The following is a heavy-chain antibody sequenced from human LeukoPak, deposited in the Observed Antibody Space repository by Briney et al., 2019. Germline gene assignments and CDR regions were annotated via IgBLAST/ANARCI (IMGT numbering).Heavy chain of an antibody. CDR3: ARDARYSYGYNYLDY. J-gene: IGHJ4*02. D-gene: IGHD5-18*01. CDR2: INSDGSST. V-gene: IGHV3-74*01. Sequence: GGSLRLSCAASGFTFSSYWMHWVRQASGKGLVWVSRINSDGSSTSYADSVKGRFTISRDNAKNTLYLQMNSLRAEDTAVYYCARDARYSYGYNYLDYWGQGTLVTVSS. CDR1: GFTFSSYW.